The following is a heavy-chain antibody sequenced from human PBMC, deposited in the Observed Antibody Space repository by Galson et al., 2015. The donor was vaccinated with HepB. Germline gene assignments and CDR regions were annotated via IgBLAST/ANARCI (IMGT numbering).Heavy chain of an antibody. V-gene: IGHV4-31*03. CDR3: ARFVTPAAVPPPSGAFDI. D-gene: IGHD2-2*01. Sequence: TLSLTCTVSGGSISSGGYYWSWIRQHPGKGLEWIGYIYYSGSTYYNPSLKSRVTISVDTSKNQFSLKLSSVTAADTAVYYCARFVTPAAVPPPSGAFDIWGQGTMVTVSS. CDR2: IYYSGST. J-gene: IGHJ3*02. CDR1: GGSISSGGYY.